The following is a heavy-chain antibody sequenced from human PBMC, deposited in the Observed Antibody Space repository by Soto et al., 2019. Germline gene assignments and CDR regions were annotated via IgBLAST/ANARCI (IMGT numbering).Heavy chain of an antibody. Sequence: SVKVSCKASGGTFSSYAISWARQAPGQGLEWMGGIIPIFGTANYAQKFQGRVTITADKSTSTAYMELSSLRSEDTAVYYCARNYRYYYGMDVWGQGTTVTVSS. CDR3: ARNYRYYYGMDV. J-gene: IGHJ6*02. CDR1: GGTFSSYA. CDR2: IIPIFGTA. V-gene: IGHV1-69*06.